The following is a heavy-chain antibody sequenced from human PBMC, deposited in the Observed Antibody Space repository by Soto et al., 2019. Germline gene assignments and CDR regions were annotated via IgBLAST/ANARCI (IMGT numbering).Heavy chain of an antibody. CDR1: GFIFSSYT. Sequence: EVQLVESGGGLVKPGGSLRLSCAASGFIFSSYTMTWVRQAPGKGLEWVSSISSSSSYIYYADSVKGRFTISRDNAKKSLFLQMSSLRAEDTAVYYCARDGGVGARLYYYYGMDVWGQGTTVTVSS. V-gene: IGHV3-21*01. CDR2: ISSSSSYI. CDR3: ARDGGVGARLYYYYGMDV. D-gene: IGHD1-26*01. J-gene: IGHJ6*02.